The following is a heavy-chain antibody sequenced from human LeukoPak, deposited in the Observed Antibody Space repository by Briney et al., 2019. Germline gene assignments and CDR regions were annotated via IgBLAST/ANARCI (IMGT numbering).Heavy chain of an antibody. V-gene: IGHV5-51*01. CDR2: IYPGDSHT. CDR1: GYSFPNYW. D-gene: IGHD2-2*02. Sequence: GESLKISCKGSGYSFPNYWIGGVRQMPGKGLEWMGIIYPGDSHTRYSPSFQDQVTISVDKSISTAYLQWSSLKASDTAMYYCARGPYAYTSSATLGSYNWFDPWGQGSLVTVSS. J-gene: IGHJ5*02. CDR3: ARGPYAYTSSATLGSYNWFDP.